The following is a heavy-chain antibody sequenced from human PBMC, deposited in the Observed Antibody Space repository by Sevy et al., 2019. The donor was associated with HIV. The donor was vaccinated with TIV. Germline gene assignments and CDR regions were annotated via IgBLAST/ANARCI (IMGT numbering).Heavy chain of an antibody. J-gene: IGHJ5*02. CDR3: AGPSPRIAAVASAFFDD. D-gene: IGHD3-22*01. V-gene: IGHV3-23*01. CDR2: INGRGGST. CDR1: GYSFSSYA. Sequence: GGSLRLSCVVSGYSFSSYAISWVRQAPGKGLEWVSTINGRGGSTYYADSVKGRFTISRDNPKNTLFLQMINLRVDDTAVYYCAGPSPRIAAVASAFFDDWGQGTLVTVSS.